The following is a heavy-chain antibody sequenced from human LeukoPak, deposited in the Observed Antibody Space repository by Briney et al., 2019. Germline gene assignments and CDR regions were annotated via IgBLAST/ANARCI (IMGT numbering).Heavy chain of an antibody. D-gene: IGHD3-22*01. CDR1: GGSISSGGYY. Sequence: SQTLSLTCTVSGGSISSGGYYWSWIRQHPGKGLEWIGYIYYSGSTYYNPSLKSRVTISVDTSKNQFSLKLSSVTAADTAVYYCARLSRYYDSSGYLYYFDYWGQGTLVTVSS. V-gene: IGHV4-31*03. CDR3: ARLSRYYDSSGYLYYFDY. J-gene: IGHJ4*02. CDR2: IYYSGST.